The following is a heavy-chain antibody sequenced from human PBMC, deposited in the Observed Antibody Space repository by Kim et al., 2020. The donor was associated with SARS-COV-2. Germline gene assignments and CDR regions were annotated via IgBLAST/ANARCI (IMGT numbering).Heavy chain of an antibody. J-gene: IGHJ4*02. CDR2: FSASTYNT. CDR1: GFSFSSYD. D-gene: IGHD2-21*02. V-gene: IGHV3-23*01. CDR3: AKNQGDHALD. Sequence: GGSLRLSCAASGFSFSSYDMSWVRQAPGKGLEWVSVFSASTYNTHYADSVKGRFTISRDNSKNTLYLQMNSLTVEDTGVYYCAKNQGDHALDWGQGTLVTVSS.